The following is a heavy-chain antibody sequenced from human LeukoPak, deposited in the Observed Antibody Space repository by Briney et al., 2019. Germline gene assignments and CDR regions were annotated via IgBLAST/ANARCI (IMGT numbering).Heavy chain of an antibody. J-gene: IGHJ5*02. D-gene: IGHD1-26*01. Sequence: ASVRVSCKASGYTFTGYYMHWVRQAPGQGLEWMGWINPNSGGTNYAQKFQGRVTMTRDTSISTAYMELSRLRSDDTAAYYCARGGGVGATQAVWFDPWGQEPVDTVSS. CDR1: GYTFTGYY. CDR2: INPNSGGT. CDR3: ARGGGVGATQAVWFDP. V-gene: IGHV1-2*02.